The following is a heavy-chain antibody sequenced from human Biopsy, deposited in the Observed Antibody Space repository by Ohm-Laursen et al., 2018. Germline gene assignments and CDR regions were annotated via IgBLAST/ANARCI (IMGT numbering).Heavy chain of an antibody. Sequence: VASVKVSCKASGYTFTSYDITWVRQASGQGPEWIGWLNPVSGNSNFGQKFRGRVTVTSDTSISTAYMELSGLTSDDTATYYCGGAVRNQLLTDPWGQGTLVTVTS. CDR2: LNPVSGNS. V-gene: IGHV1-8*01. D-gene: IGHD1-7*01. J-gene: IGHJ5*02. CDR3: GGAVRNQLLTDP. CDR1: GYTFTSYD.